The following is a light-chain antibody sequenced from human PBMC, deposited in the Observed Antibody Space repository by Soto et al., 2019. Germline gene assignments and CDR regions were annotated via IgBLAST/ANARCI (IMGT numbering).Light chain of an antibody. Sequence: QSVLTQPPSVSGAPGQRVTISCTGSSSNIGAGYDVHWYQQLPGTAPKLLIYGNSNRPSGVPDRFSGSKSGTSVSLAITGLQAEDEADYYCQSYDSGLSGRVFGGGTKLTVL. CDR1: SSNIGAGYD. CDR2: GNS. V-gene: IGLV1-40*01. CDR3: QSYDSGLSGRV. J-gene: IGLJ2*01.